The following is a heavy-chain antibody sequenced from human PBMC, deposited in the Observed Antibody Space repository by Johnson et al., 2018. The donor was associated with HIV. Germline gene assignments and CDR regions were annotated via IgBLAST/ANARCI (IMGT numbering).Heavy chain of an antibody. CDR2: VRQDGRQK. J-gene: IGHJ3*02. Sequence: EVQVVESGGGLVQPGSSLRLTCVASGFSLSAHYMTWVRQAPGQGLEWVANVRQDGRQKYYMDSVKGRFTISPDNAKNSVYLQMNSLRVDDTAVYYCVRESRVGRRDDAFDMWGQGTMVTVAS. CDR1: GFSLSAHY. V-gene: IGHV3-7*05. CDR3: VRESRVGRRDDAFDM. D-gene: IGHD1-26*01.